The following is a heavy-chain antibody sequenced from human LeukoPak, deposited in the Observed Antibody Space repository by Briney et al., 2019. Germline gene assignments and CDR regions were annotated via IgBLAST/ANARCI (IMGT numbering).Heavy chain of an antibody. CDR3: AKRVNGAFDI. CDR1: GFIFSNYW. Sequence: PGGSLRLSCVASGFIFSNYWMSWVRQAPGKGLEWVANIKQDGSEKYYVDSVKGRFTISRDNSKNTVFLHMNNLRHEDTATYYCAKRVNGAFDIWGQGTMVSVSS. J-gene: IGHJ3*02. V-gene: IGHV3-7*03. D-gene: IGHD1-1*01. CDR2: IKQDGSEK.